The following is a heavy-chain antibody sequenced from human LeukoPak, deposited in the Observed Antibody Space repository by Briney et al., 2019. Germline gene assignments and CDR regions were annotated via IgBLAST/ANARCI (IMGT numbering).Heavy chain of an antibody. V-gene: IGHV4-34*01. J-gene: IGHJ4*02. CDR1: GGSFSGYY. Sequence: PSETLSLTCAVYGGSFSGYYWSWIRQPPGKGLEWIGEINHSGSTNYSPSLKSRVTISVDTSKNQFSLKLSSVTAADTAVYYCAILAAAGLNVIIDYWGQGTLVTVSS. CDR2: INHSGST. D-gene: IGHD6-13*01. CDR3: AILAAAGLNVIIDY.